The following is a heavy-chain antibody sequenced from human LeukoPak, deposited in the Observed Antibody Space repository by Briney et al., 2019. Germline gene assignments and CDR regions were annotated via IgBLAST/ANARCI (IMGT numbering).Heavy chain of an antibody. Sequence: GGSLRLSCAASGFSFSSYWMTCVRQAPGKGLEWVANIKQDGSEKYYVGSVKGRFTISRDNAKISLYLQMNSLRAEDTAVYYCARKSYTSGCFDYWGQGTLVTVSS. V-gene: IGHV3-7*05. D-gene: IGHD6-19*01. CDR3: ARKSYTSGCFDY. CDR2: IKQDGSEK. CDR1: GFSFSSYW. J-gene: IGHJ4*02.